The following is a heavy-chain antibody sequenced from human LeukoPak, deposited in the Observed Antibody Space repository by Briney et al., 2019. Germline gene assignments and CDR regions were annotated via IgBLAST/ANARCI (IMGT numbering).Heavy chain of an antibody. D-gene: IGHD3-3*01. CDR2: ISAYNGNT. CDR1: GYTFTSYA. Sequence: GASVKVSCKPSGYTFTSYAPSWVRQAPGQGLEWMGWISAYNGNTNYAQKLQGRVTMTTDTSTSTAYMELRSLRSDDTAVYYCARDPRIFGVVPYGMDVWGQGTTVTVSS. CDR3: ARDPRIFGVVPYGMDV. V-gene: IGHV1-18*01. J-gene: IGHJ6*02.